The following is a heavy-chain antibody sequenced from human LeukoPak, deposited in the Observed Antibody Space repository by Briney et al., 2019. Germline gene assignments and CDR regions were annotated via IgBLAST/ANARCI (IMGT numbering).Heavy chain of an antibody. Sequence: GASVKVSCKASGYTFTGDYVHWVRQAPGQGLEWMGWINPRSGGTKYAQKFQGRVTMTRDTSINTAYMELSRLRSDDTAVYYCAREDIVVVVAATGWFDPWGQGTLVTVSS. CDR2: INPRSGGT. V-gene: IGHV1-2*02. CDR3: AREDIVVVVAATGWFDP. CDR1: GYTFTGDY. D-gene: IGHD2-15*01. J-gene: IGHJ5*02.